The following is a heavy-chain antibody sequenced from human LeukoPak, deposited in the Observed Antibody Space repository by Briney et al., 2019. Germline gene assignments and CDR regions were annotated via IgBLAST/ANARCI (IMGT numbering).Heavy chain of an antibody. CDR1: GYTFTSYG. V-gene: IGHV1-2*04. J-gene: IGHJ6*02. CDR2: INPNSGGT. D-gene: IGHD3-22*01. CDR3: ARSQNYYDSSGPPYYGMDV. Sequence: ASVKVSCKASGYTFTSYGISWVRQAPGQGLEWMGWINPNSGGTNYAQKFQGWVTMTRDTSISTAYMELSRLRSDDTAVYYCARSQNYYDSSGPPYYGMDVWGQGTTVTVSS.